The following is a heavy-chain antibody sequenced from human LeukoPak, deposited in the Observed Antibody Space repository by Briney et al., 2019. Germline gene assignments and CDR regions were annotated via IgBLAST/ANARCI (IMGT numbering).Heavy chain of an antibody. V-gene: IGHV3-30*02. J-gene: IGHJ5*02. Sequence: PGGSLRLSCAASGFTFSSYGMHWVRQAPGKGLEWVAFIRYDGTNKYYVDSVKGRSTISRDNSKNTLYLQMNSLRAEDTAVYYCARDAEIRFDPWGQGTLVTVSS. CDR1: GFTFSSYG. D-gene: IGHD5-24*01. CDR3: ARDAEIRFDP. CDR2: IRYDGTNK.